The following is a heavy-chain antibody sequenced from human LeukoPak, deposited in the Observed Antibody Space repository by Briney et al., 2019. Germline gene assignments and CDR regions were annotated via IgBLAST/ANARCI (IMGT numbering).Heavy chain of an antibody. CDR3: AREEATTVRGVSDY. D-gene: IGHD3-10*01. V-gene: IGHV3-33*01. CDR1: GFTFSIYG. CDR2: IWFDGTKK. J-gene: IGHJ4*02. Sequence: PGRSLRLSCAASGFTFSIYGMHWVRQAPGKGLEWVALIWFDGTKKYYADSVKGRFTISRDNSKNTLYLRMNSLRAEDTAVYYCAREEATTVRGVSDYWGQGTLVTVSS.